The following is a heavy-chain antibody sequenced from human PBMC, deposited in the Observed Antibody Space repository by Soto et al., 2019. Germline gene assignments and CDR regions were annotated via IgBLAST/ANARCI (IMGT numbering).Heavy chain of an antibody. D-gene: IGHD3-3*01. CDR1: GFSLSNARMG. CDR2: IFSNDEK. V-gene: IGHV2-26*01. J-gene: IGHJ4*02. CDR3: ARIGGWSGTGGVDY. Sequence: QVTLKESGPVLVKPTETLTLTCTVSGFSLSNARMGVSWIRQPPGKALEWLAHIFSNDEKSYSTSLKSRLTISKDTSKSQVVLTMTNMDPVDTATYYCARIGGWSGTGGVDYWGQGTLVTVSS.